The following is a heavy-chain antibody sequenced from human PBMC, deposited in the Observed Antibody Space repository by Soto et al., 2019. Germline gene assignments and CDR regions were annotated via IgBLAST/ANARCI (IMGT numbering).Heavy chain of an antibody. J-gene: IGHJ4*02. CDR3: TTESPSSGYSSSWYDY. V-gene: IGHV3-15*01. CDR2: IKSKTDGGTT. Sequence: GGSLRLSCAASGFTFSNAWMSWVRQAPGKGLEWVGRIKSKTDGGTTDYDAPVKGRFTISRDDSKNTLYLQMNSLKTEDTAVYDCTTESPSSGYSSSWYDYWGQGTLVTVSS. CDR1: GFTFSNAW. D-gene: IGHD6-13*01.